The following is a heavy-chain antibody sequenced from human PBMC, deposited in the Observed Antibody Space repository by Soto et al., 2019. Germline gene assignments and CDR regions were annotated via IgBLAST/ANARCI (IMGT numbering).Heavy chain of an antibody. CDR1: GYTFSTFA. J-gene: IGHJ4*02. CDR3: ARGTGDFAY. CDR2: ITTYSGNT. V-gene: IGHV1-18*01. Sequence: QVQLVQSAAEVKKTGASVKVSCKASGYTFSTFAITWVRQAPGQGLEWMGYITTYSGNTYYAQKLQGRVTMTTDTSTSTAYRELRSLRSDDTAVYFCARGTGDFAYWGQGTLVTVSS. D-gene: IGHD2-2*01.